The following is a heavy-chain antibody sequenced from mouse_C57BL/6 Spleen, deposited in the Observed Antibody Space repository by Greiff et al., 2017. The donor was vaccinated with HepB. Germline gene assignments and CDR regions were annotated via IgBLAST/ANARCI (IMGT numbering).Heavy chain of an antibody. CDR2: ISSGSSTI. CDR1: GFTFSDYG. Sequence: EVQLVESGGGLVKPGGSLKLSCAASGFTFSDYGMHWVRQAPEKGLEWVAYISSGSSTIYYADTVKGRFTISRDNAKNTLFLQMTSLRSEDTAMYYCARKSHYYGSSYWFAYWGQGTLVTVSA. D-gene: IGHD1-1*01. CDR3: ARKSHYYGSSYWFAY. V-gene: IGHV5-17*01. J-gene: IGHJ3*01.